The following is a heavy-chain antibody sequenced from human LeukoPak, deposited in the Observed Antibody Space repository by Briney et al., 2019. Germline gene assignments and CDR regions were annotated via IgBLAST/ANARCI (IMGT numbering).Heavy chain of an antibody. D-gene: IGHD3-10*01. CDR2: SWYDGTKE. Sequence: PGTSLRLSCAASGFSFRSYAMHWVRQAPGKGLEWVAVSWYDGTKEYYADSLKGRFTISRDNSKNTLYLQMNSLRAEDTAVYYCARSRELGSGSYDSYYFDYWGQGTLVTVSS. J-gene: IGHJ4*02. CDR1: GFSFRSYA. V-gene: IGHV3-33*01. CDR3: ARSRELGSGSYDSYYFDY.